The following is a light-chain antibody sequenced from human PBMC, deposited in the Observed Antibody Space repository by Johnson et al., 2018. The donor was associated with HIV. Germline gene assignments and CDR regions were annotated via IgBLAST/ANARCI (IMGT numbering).Light chain of an antibody. CDR3: GTWDSSLSSYV. Sequence: QSVLTQPPSVSAAPGQKVTISCSGSSSNIGNNYVSWYQQVPGTAPKLLIHENNKRPSGIPDRFSGSKSGTSATLGITGLQTGDEADYYCGTWDSSLSSYVFVTGTKVTVL. V-gene: IGLV1-51*02. CDR1: SSNIGNNY. CDR2: ENN. J-gene: IGLJ1*01.